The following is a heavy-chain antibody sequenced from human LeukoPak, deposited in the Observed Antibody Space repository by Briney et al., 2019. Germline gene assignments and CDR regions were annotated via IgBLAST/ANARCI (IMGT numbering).Heavy chain of an antibody. CDR2: INPNSGGT. CDR1: GYTFTGYY. CDR3: ASFDIVVVPAAADDAFDI. V-gene: IGHV1-2*02. Sequence: ASVKVSCKASGYTFTGYYMHWVRQAPGQGLEWMGWINPNSGGTNYAQKFQGRVTMTRDTSISTAYMELSRLRSDDTAMYYCASFDIVVVPAAADDAFDIWGQGTMVTVSS. J-gene: IGHJ3*02. D-gene: IGHD2-2*01.